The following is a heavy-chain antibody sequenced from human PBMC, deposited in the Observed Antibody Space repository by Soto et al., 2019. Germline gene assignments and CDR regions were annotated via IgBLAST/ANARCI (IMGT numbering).Heavy chain of an antibody. V-gene: IGHV1-24*01. Sequence: SSEVSGYTMTVVSGDWVRMAPGKGLEVVGGVDLEDGETIYAQKFQGRVTLTEDTSTDTAYMELSSLRSEDTAVYFCATSVVDMRPVLDYRVKGSLVTVSS. CDR1: GYTMTVVS. J-gene: IGHJ4*02. D-gene: IGHD2-21*01. CDR3: ATSVVDMRPVLDY. CDR2: VDLEDGET.